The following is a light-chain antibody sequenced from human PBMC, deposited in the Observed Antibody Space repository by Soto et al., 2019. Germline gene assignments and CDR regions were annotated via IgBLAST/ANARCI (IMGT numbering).Light chain of an antibody. CDR3: QQYYSYPALT. CDR1: QGISSY. CDR2: AAS. V-gene: IGKV1-8*01. J-gene: IGKJ4*01. Sequence: AIRMTQSPSSLSASTGDRVTITCRASQGISSYLAWYQQKPGKAPKLLIYAASTLQCGVPSRFSGSGSGTDFTLTISCLQSEDFATYYCQQYYSYPALTFGGGTKVDIK.